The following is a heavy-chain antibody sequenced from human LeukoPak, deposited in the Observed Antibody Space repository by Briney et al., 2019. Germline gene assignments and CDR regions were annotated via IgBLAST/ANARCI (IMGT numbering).Heavy chain of an antibody. Sequence: KPSETLSLTCTVSGGSISSSSYYWGWIRQPPGKGLEWIGSIYYSGSTLYNPSLTSRVTISVDTSKNQFSLRLNSVTAADTAVYYCARQLGAYSYPFDIWGQGIKVTVSS. CDR1: GGSISSSSYY. J-gene: IGHJ3*02. CDR3: ARQLGAYSYPFDI. D-gene: IGHD3-16*01. CDR2: IYYSGST. V-gene: IGHV4-39*01.